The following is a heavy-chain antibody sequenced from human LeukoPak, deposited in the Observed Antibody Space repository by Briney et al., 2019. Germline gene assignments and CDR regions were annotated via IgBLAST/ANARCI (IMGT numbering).Heavy chain of an antibody. V-gene: IGHV3-23*01. CDR1: GFTFGKDI. Sequence: GGSLRLSCTTSGFTFGKDIMTWVRQAPGSGLGWVSSIGSGDDITFYADSVKGRFRISRDDSKNTVFLQISSLRVEDTAIYYCAKRGGTETIGTIWYGPHDHWGQGTQVIVSS. CDR2: IGSGDDIT. J-gene: IGHJ4*02. CDR3: AKRGGTETIGTIWYGPHDH. D-gene: IGHD2-2*01.